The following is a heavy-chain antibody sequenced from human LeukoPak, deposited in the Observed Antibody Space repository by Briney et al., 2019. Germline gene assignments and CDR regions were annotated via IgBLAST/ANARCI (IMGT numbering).Heavy chain of an antibody. V-gene: IGHV4-30-4*01. CDR1: VGSISSGDYY. CDR2: IYFSGST. J-gene: IGHJ4*02. Sequence: PSETLSLTCTVSVGSISSGDYYWSWIRQPPGKGLEWIGYIYFSGSTYYNPSLKSRLTMPIDTSKNQFSLRLNSVAAADTAVYFCARAHIVGATVDYWGQGTLVTVSS. CDR3: ARAHIVGATVDY. D-gene: IGHD1-26*01.